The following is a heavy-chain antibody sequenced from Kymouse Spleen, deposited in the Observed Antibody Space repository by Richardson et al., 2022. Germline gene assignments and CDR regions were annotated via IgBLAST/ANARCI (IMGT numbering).Heavy chain of an antibody. V-gene: IGHV3-23*04. CDR1: GFTFSSYA. D-gene: IGHD2-2*02. CDR3: AKGGYCSSTSCYADWFDP. J-gene: IGHJ5*02. Sequence: EVQLVESGGGLVQPGGSLRLSCAASGFTFSSYAMSWVRQAPGKGLEWVSAISGSGGSTYYADSVKGRFTISRDNSKNTLYLQMNSLRAEDTAVYYCAKGGYCSSTSCYADWFDPWGQGTLVTVSS. CDR2: ISGSGGST.